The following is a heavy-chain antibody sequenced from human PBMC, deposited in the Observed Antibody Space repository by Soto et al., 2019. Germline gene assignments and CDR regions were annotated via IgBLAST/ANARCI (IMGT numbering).Heavy chain of an antibody. D-gene: IGHD3-9*01. CDR2: TSSSGGST. CDR3: ARLGTSSNTDY. CDR1: GFTFSIYA. V-gene: IGHV3-23*01. Sequence: GGSLRLSCAASGFTFSIYAMIWVRQAPGKGLEWVSATSSSGGSTYYGDSVKGRFTISRDHSKNTLNLQMNSLRAEDTAVYYCARLGTSSNTDYWGQGTLVTVSS. J-gene: IGHJ4*02.